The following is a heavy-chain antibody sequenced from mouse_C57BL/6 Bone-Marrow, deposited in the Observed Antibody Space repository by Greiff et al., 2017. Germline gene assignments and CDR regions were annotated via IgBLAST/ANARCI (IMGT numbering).Heavy chain of an antibody. V-gene: IGHV1-85*01. CDR3: ARLEFDGSIGDWYFDV. Sequence: QVHLQQSGPELVKPGASVKLSCKASGYTFTSYDINWVKQRPGQGLEWIGWIYPRDGSTKYNAKCKGKATLTVDKSSSPAYMELHSLTSEDSAVYFCARLEFDGSIGDWYFDVWGTGPTVTVSS. CDR1: GYTFTSYD. CDR2: IYPRDGST. D-gene: IGHD1-1*01. J-gene: IGHJ1*03.